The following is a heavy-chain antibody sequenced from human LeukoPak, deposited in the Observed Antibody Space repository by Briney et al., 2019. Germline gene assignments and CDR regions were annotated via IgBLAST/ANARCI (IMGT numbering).Heavy chain of an antibody. V-gene: IGHV3-30*04. CDR3: ARDGDPISAAGTMLDY. CDR2: ILYDGGDN. Sequence: PGRSLRLSCAASGFTFSSHAMHWVRQAPGKGLEWVASILYDGGDNYYTGSVKGRFTISRDNSKKTLDLQMNSLRPEDTAVYFCARDGDPISAAGTMLDYWGLGTLVIVSS. J-gene: IGHJ4*02. CDR1: GFTFSSHA. D-gene: IGHD6-13*01.